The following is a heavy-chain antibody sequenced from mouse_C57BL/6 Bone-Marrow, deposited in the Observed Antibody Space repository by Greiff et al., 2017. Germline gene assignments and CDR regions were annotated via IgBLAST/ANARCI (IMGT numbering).Heavy chain of an antibody. CDR2: IHPNSGST. D-gene: IGHD1-1*01. V-gene: IGHV1-64*01. CDR1: GYTFTSYW. CDR3: ARRIYYYGSSYVDY. J-gene: IGHJ2*01. Sequence: QVQLQQPGAELVKPGASVKLSCKASGYTFTSYWMHWVKQRPGQGLEWIGMIHPNSGSTNYNEKFKSKATLTVDKSSSTAYMQLSSLTSEDSAVYYCARRIYYYGSSYVDYWGQGTTLTVSS.